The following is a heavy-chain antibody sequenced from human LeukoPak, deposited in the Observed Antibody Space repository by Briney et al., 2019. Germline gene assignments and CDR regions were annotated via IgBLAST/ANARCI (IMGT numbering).Heavy chain of an antibody. D-gene: IGHD6-19*01. CDR1: GGSFSGYY. Sequence: SETLSLTCAVYGGSFSGYYWSWIRQPPGKGLEWIGEINHSGSTNYNPSLKSRVTISVDTSKNQFSLKLSSVTAADTAVYYCARVRHSGWHGMGAFDIWGQGTMVTVSS. V-gene: IGHV4-34*01. CDR3: ARVRHSGWHGMGAFDI. J-gene: IGHJ3*02. CDR2: INHSGST.